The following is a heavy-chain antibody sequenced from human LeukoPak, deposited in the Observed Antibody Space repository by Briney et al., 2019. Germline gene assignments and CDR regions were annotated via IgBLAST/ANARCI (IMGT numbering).Heavy chain of an antibody. CDR3: VRQFAS. CDR2: VSGSGSTV. V-gene: IGHV3-48*01. Sequence: GGSLRLSCEASGFTFGDHIMNWVRQLPGKRLEWVAYVSGSGSTVYYADSVKGRFTVSRDNGKSSLYLQMNSLRVEDTALYYCVRQFASWGQGTLVTLSS. J-gene: IGHJ4*02. CDR1: GFTFGDHI.